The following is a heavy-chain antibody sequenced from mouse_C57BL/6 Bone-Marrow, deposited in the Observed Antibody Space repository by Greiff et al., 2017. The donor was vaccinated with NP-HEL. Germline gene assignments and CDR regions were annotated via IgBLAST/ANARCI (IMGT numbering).Heavy chain of an antibody. CDR2: IYPRSGNT. Sequence: VQLVESGAELARPGASVKLSCKASGYTFTSYGISWVKQRTGQGLEWIGEIYPRSGNTYYNEKFKGKATLTADKSSSTAYMELRSLTSEDSAVYFCAPWGDYDGVYYAMDYWGQGTSVTVSS. CDR1: GYTFTSYG. V-gene: IGHV1-81*01. D-gene: IGHD2-4*01. CDR3: APWGDYDGVYYAMDY. J-gene: IGHJ4*01.